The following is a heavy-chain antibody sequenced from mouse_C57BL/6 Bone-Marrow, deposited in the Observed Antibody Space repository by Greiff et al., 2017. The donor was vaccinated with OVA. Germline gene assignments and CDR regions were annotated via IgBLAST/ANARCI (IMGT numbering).Heavy chain of an antibody. D-gene: IGHD2-2*01. CDR2: IHPNSGST. V-gene: IGHV1-64*01. CDR3: ARSLWLRQTWFAY. Sequence: QVQLQQPGAELVKPGASVKLSCKASGYTFTSYWMHWVKQRPGQGLEWIGMIHPNSGSTNYNEKFKSKATLTVDKSSSTAYMQLSSLTAEDYAVYYCARSLWLRQTWFAYWGQGTLVTVSA. J-gene: IGHJ3*01. CDR1: GYTFTSYW.